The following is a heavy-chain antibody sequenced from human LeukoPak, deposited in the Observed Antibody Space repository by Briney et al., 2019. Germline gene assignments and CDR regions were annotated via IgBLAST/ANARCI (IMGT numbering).Heavy chain of an antibody. D-gene: IGHD2-8*02. CDR1: GFTFDDYG. V-gene: IGHV3-20*04. CDR3: ARDYWESSRPMDV. CDR2: INWNGGST. J-gene: IGHJ6*03. Sequence: GGSLRLPCAASGFTFDDYGMSWVRQAPGKGLEWVSGINWNGGSTGYADSVKGRFTISRDNAKNSLYLQMNSLRAEDTAVYYCARDYWESSRPMDVWGKGTTVTVSS.